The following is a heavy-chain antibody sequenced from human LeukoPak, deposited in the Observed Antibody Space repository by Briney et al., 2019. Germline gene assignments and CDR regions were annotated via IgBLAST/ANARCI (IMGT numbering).Heavy chain of an antibody. V-gene: IGHV1-46*01. Sequence: ASAKVSCKASGYTFTSYYMHWVRQAPGQGLEWMGIINPSGGSTSYAQKFQGRVTMTRDMSTSTVYMELSSLRSEDTAVYYCARGPMIVVERNNWFDPWGQGTLVTVSS. CDR2: INPSGGST. D-gene: IGHD3-22*01. CDR1: GYTFTSYY. CDR3: ARGPMIVVERNNWFDP. J-gene: IGHJ5*02.